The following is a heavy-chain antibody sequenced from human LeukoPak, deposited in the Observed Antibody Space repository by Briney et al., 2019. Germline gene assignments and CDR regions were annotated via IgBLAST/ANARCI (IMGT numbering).Heavy chain of an antibody. CDR1: GFTFSNAW. CDR2: IKSKTDGGTT. CDR3: TTPEYSRSWYYAFDI. J-gene: IGHJ3*02. V-gene: IGHV3-15*01. D-gene: IGHD6-13*01. Sequence: GGSLRLSCAASGFTFSNAWMSWVRQAPGKGLEWVGRIKSKTDGGTTDYAAPVKGRFTISRDDSKNTLYLQMNSLKTEDTAVYYCTTPEYSRSWYYAFDIWGQGTMVTVSS.